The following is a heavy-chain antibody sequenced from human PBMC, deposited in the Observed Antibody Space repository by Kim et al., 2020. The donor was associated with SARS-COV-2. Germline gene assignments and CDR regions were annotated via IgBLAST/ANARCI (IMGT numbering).Heavy chain of an antibody. CDR2: IKQDGSMT. D-gene: IGHD7-27*01. J-gene: IGHJ3*01. CDR1: GFSLSSNC. Sequence: GGSLRLSCAASGFSLSSNCMSWVRQPQGKGLEWVANIKQDGSMTNYVGSVKGRFIISRDNAKNSLSLKMNILGDEATAEYYCVRDLAWGADVGWGAGT. CDR3: VRDLAWGADVG. V-gene: IGHV3-7*01.